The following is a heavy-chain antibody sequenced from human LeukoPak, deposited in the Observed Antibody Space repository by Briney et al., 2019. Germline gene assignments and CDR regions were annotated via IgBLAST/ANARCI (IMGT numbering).Heavy chain of an antibody. D-gene: IGHD1-26*01. J-gene: IGHJ4*02. CDR2: IRYDGSYK. V-gene: IGHV3-30*02. Sequence: GGSLRLSCAASGFTFGSYGMHWVRQAPGKGLEGVAFIRYDGSYKQYADSVKGRFTISRDNSKNTLYLQMNSLRVDDTAVYYCARVGWESPSQYLDYWGQGTLVTVSS. CDR3: ARVGWESPSQYLDY. CDR1: GFTFGSYG.